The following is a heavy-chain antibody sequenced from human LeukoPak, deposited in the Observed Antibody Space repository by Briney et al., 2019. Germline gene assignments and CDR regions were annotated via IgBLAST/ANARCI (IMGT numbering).Heavy chain of an antibody. CDR2: IYYSGST. CDR3: ARHAYHYDSSFDY. D-gene: IGHD3-22*01. Sequence: ASETLSLTCTVSGGSISSYYWSWIRQPPGKGLEWIGYIYYSGSTNYNPSLKSRVTISVDTSKNQFSLKLSSVTAADTAVYYCARHAYHYDSSFDYWGQGALVTVSS. CDR1: GGSISSYY. V-gene: IGHV4-59*08. J-gene: IGHJ4*02.